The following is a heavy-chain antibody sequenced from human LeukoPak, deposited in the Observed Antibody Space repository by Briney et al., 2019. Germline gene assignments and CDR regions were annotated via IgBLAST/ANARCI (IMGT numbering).Heavy chain of an antibody. Sequence: PGGSLRLSCAASGFTFSSYWMSWVRQAPGKGLEWVANIKQDGSEKYYVDSVKGRFTISRDNAKNSLYLQMNSLRAEDTAVYYCASRLTDSSGYYPSYYFDHWGQGTLVTVSS. CDR3: ASRLTDSSGYYPSYYFDH. D-gene: IGHD3-22*01. CDR1: GFTFSSYW. CDR2: IKQDGSEK. J-gene: IGHJ4*02. V-gene: IGHV3-7*01.